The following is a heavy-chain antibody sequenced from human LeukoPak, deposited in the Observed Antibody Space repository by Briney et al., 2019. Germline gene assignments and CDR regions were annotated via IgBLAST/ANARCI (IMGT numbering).Heavy chain of an antibody. J-gene: IGHJ4*02. CDR3: AKDLASQVVPAAAPDY. CDR1: GFTFSSYG. Sequence: GGSLRLSCAASGFTFSSYGMHWVRQAPGKGLEWVAVIWYGGSNKYYADSVKGRFTISRDNTKNTLYLQMNSLRAEDTAVYYCAKDLASQVVPAAAPDYWGQGTLVTVSS. V-gene: IGHV3-30*02. D-gene: IGHD2-2*01. CDR2: IWYGGSNK.